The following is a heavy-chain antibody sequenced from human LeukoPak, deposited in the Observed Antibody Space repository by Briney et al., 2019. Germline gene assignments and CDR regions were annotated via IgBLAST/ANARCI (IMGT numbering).Heavy chain of an antibody. Sequence: PGGSLRLSCTVSGFTVSSNYMAWVRQAPGKGLEWVSVIYSGGNTFYADSVKGRFIISRDNANNTLYLQMNSLRAEDTAVYYCARATGLERPHYYYYMDVWGKGTTVTVSS. J-gene: IGHJ6*03. CDR3: ARATGLERPHYYYYMDV. D-gene: IGHD1-1*01. CDR2: IYSGGNT. CDR1: GFTVSSNY. V-gene: IGHV3-66*01.